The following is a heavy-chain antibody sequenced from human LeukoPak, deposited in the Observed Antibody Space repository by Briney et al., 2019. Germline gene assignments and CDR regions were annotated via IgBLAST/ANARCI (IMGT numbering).Heavy chain of an antibody. CDR3: ASTRVAGIAATGSHFDY. CDR1: VGYYSGYY. D-gene: IGHD6-13*01. J-gene: IGHJ4*02. Sequence: SETLSLTCAVYVGYYSGYYWSWIRQPPGKGLEWIGEINHSGSTNYNPSLKSRVTISVDTSKNQFSLKLSSVTAAGTAVYYCASTRVAGIAATGSHFDYWGQGTLVTVSS. CDR2: INHSGST. V-gene: IGHV4-34*01.